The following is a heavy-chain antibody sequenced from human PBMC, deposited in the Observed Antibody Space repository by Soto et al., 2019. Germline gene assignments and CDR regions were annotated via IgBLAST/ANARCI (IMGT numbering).Heavy chain of an antibody. CDR2: ISAYNGNT. CDR3: AGDIVVVPASPLNAFDI. Sequence: ASVMLSCKDSGYTFASYGISWVRQAPGQGLEWMGWISAYNGNTNYAQKLQGRVTMTTDTSTSTAYMELRSLRSDDTAVYYCAGDIVVVPASPLNAFDIWGQGIMVTVSS. J-gene: IGHJ3*02. CDR1: GYTFASYG. V-gene: IGHV1-18*01. D-gene: IGHD2-2*01.